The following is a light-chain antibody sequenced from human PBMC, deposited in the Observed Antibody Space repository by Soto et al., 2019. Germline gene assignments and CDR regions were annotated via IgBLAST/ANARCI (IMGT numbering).Light chain of an antibody. J-gene: IGKJ1*01. V-gene: IGKV3-15*01. CDR2: SAS. CDR3: QHYKTWPWT. CDR1: QSVSSD. Sequence: EIVMTQSPATQSVSPGERATLSCRASQSVSSDLAWYQQKPGQTPRLVIYSASTRATGIPARFSGSGSGTEFTLTISSLQSEDFAVYYCQHYKTWPWTFGQGTNVEIK.